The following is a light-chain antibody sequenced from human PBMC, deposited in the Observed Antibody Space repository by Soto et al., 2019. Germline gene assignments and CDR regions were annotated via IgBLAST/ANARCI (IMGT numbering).Light chain of an antibody. CDR3: QQYGSSPPRT. J-gene: IGKJ2*01. CDR1: QSVSSSY. Sequence: EIVLTQSPGTLSLSPGERVTLSCRASQSVSSSYLAWYQQKPGQAPRLLIYGASSRATGIPDRFSGSGSGTDFTLTISRLEPEDFAVYYCQQYGSSPPRTFGQGTKLEIK. CDR2: GAS. V-gene: IGKV3-20*01.